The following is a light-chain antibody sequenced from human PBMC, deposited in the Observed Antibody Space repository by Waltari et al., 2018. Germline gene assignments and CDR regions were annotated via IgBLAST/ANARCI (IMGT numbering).Light chain of an antibody. Sequence: SVFHCSNNGTYLAWYHQKPGQTPRLLTSGASARASGVPERFSGSGSGTEFTLTISSMQAEDVAVYFCQQYFNTTRTCGRWTKVEI. J-gene: IGKJ4*02. V-gene: IGKV4-1*01. CDR2: GAS. CDR3: QQYFNTTRT. CDR1: SVFHCSNNGTY.